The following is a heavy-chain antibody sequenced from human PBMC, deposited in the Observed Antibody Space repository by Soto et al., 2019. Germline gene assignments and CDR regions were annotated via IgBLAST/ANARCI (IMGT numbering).Heavy chain of an antibody. CDR2: IYYSGST. Sequence: PSETLSLTCTVSGGSISSGGYYWSWIRQHPGKGLEWIGYIYYSGSTYYNPSLKSRVTISVDTSKNQFSLKLSSVTAADTAVYYCARVCGGDCHNAFDIWGQGTMVTVSS. J-gene: IGHJ3*02. D-gene: IGHD2-21*02. V-gene: IGHV4-31*03. CDR3: ARVCGGDCHNAFDI. CDR1: GGSISSGGYY.